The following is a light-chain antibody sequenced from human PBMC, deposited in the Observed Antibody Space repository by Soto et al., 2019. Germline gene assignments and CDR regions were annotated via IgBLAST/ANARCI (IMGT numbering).Light chain of an antibody. V-gene: IGKV1-5*03. CDR3: QQHNTSPT. Sequence: DIQMTQSPSTLSASVGDRVTITCRASQSISSWLAWYQQKPGKAPKLLIYKASSLESGVPSRFSGSGSGTEFSLPASSLQPDDLATYHCQQHNTSPTFGQGTKVEIK. CDR2: KAS. J-gene: IGKJ1*01. CDR1: QSISSW.